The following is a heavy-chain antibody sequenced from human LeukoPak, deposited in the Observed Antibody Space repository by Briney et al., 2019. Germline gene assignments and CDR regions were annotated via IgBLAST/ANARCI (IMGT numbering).Heavy chain of an antibody. D-gene: IGHD3-3*01. J-gene: IGHJ4*02. CDR3: AKGTYDFWSGYYYFDY. CDR2: ISGSGGST. Sequence: GGSLRLSCAASGFTFTRYSMNWVRQAPGKGLEWVSAISGSGGSTYYADSVKGRFTISRDNSKNTLYLQMNSLRAEDTAVYYCAKGTYDFWSGYYYFDYWGQGTLVTVSS. CDR1: GFTFTRYS. V-gene: IGHV3-23*01.